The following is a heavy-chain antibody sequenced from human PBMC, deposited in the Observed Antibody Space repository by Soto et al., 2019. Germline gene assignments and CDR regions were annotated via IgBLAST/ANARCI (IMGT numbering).Heavy chain of an antibody. V-gene: IGHV1-2*04. J-gene: IGHJ6*03. Sequence: ASVKVSCKASGYTVTGYYMHWGRQAPGQGLEWMGWINPNSGGTNDAQKFQGWVTMTRETSISTAYMELSRLRSDDTAVYYCARSIAAAGTTNAYYYYYMDVWGKGTTVTVSS. CDR2: INPNSGGT. CDR3: ARSIAAAGTTNAYYYYYMDV. D-gene: IGHD6-13*01. CDR1: GYTVTGYY.